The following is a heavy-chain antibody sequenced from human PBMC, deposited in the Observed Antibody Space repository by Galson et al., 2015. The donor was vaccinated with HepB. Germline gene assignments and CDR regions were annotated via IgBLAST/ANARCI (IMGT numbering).Heavy chain of an antibody. CDR1: GGTFSSYT. Sequence: SVKVSCKASGGTFSSYTISWVRQAPGQGLEWMGRIIPILGIANYAQKFQGRVTITADKSTSTAYMELSSLRSEDTAVYYCARGRDGYSYGSTFDYWGQGTLVTVSS. CDR2: IIPILGIA. D-gene: IGHD5-18*01. J-gene: IGHJ4*02. CDR3: ARGRDGYSYGSTFDY. V-gene: IGHV1-69*02.